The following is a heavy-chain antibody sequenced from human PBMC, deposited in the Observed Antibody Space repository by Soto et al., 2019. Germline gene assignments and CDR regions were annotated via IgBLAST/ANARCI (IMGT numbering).Heavy chain of an antibody. D-gene: IGHD5-12*01. V-gene: IGHV1-69*13. CDR2: IIPIFGTA. J-gene: IGHJ4*02. CDR3: ARVAGTRGYDYFDY. Sequence: SVNVSCKASGGTFSSYAISWVRQAPGQGLELMGGIIPIFGTANYAQKFQGRVTITAXEXXXXPXMXLXXXXSEXTAVYDCARVAGTRGYDYFDYWGQGTLVTVSS. CDR1: GGTFSSYA.